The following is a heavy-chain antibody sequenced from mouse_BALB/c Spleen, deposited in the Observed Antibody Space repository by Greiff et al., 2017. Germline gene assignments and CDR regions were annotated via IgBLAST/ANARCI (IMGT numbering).Heavy chain of an antibody. CDR3: NAAYGYDEGETWFAY. V-gene: IGHV14-4*02. Sequence: EVQLQQSGAELVRSGASVKLSCTASGFNIKDYYMHWVKQRPEQGLEWIGWIDPENGDTEYAPKFQGKATMTADTSSNTAYLQLSSLTSEDTAVYYCNAAYGYDEGETWFAYWGQGTLVTVSA. J-gene: IGHJ3*01. CDR2: IDPENGDT. D-gene: IGHD2-2*01. CDR1: GFNIKDYY.